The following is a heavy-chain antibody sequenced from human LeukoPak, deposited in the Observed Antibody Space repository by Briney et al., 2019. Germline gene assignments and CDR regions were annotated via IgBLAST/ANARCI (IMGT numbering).Heavy chain of an antibody. D-gene: IGHD3-9*01. Sequence: ASVKVSCKASGYTFTSYGISWVRQAPGQGLEWMGWISAYNGNTNYAQKLQGRVTVTTDTSTGTAYMELRSLRSDDTAVYYCARIGRYFDWSNFDYWGQGTLVTVSS. CDR3: ARIGRYFDWSNFDY. J-gene: IGHJ4*02. CDR2: ISAYNGNT. V-gene: IGHV1-18*01. CDR1: GYTFTSYG.